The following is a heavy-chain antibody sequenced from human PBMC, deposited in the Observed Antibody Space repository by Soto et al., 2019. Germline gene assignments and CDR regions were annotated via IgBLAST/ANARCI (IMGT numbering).Heavy chain of an antibody. J-gene: IGHJ4*02. D-gene: IGHD6-13*01. CDR2: IKSKTDGGTT. CDR3: TTEKPQLDSYFDY. Sequence: GGSLRLSCAASGFTFSNAWMNWVRQAPGKGLEWVGRIKSKTDGGTTDYAEPVKGRFTISRDDSKNKLYLQMNSLKTEDTAVYYCTTEKPQLDSYFDYWGQGTLVTVSS. CDR1: GFTFSNAW. V-gene: IGHV3-15*07.